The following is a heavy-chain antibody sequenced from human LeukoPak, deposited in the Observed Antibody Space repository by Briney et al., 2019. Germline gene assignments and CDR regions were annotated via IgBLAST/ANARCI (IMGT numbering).Heavy chain of an antibody. V-gene: IGHV4-34*01. CDR3: ASYDFWSGYYRFDY. D-gene: IGHD3-3*01. CDR1: GGSFSGYY. CDR2: INHSGST. Sequence: SETLSLTCAVYGGSFSGYYWSWIRQPPGKGLEWIGEINHSGSTNYNPSLKSRVTISVDTSKNQFSLKLSSVTAADTAVYYCASYDFWSGYYRFDYWGQGTLVTVSS. J-gene: IGHJ4*02.